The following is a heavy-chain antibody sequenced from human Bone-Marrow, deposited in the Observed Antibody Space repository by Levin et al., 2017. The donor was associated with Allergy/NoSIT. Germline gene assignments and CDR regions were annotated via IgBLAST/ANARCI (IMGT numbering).Heavy chain of an antibody. V-gene: IGHV4-30-4*01. CDR3: ARDLGTDYGGNYYYGLDV. Sequence: TSETLSLTCTVSGGPISGVDYYWSWIRKSPGKGLEWIGYIYYTGKTLYNPSLKSRATLSLHTSKKEFSLKLTSVTAADTAVYYCARDLGTDYGGNYYYGLDVWGQGTTVTVSS. CDR2: IYYTGKT. CDR1: GGPISGVDYY. J-gene: IGHJ6*02. D-gene: IGHD4-23*01.